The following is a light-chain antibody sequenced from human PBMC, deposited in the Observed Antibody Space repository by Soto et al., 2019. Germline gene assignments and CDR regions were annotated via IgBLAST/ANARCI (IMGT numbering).Light chain of an antibody. J-gene: IGLJ1*01. V-gene: IGLV2-14*03. CDR3: YSSRSSSSTFYV. CDR2: GVS. Sequence: QSVLTQPASVAGSPGQSTTISCAGTSSDIGGSNYVSWYQQHPGKAPKLMIYGVSNRPSGVSNRFSGSKSGNTASLTISGLQADDEADYFCYSSRSSSSTFYVFGTGTKLTVL. CDR1: SSDIGGSNY.